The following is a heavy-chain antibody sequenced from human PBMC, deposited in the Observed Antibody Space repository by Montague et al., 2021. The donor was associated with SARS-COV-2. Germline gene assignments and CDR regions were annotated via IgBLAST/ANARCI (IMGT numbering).Heavy chain of an antibody. CDR2: IYYSGST. Sequence: SETLSLTCTVSGGSISSNYWSWIRQPPGKGLEWIGYIYYSGSTNYNPSLKSRVTISVDTSKNQFSLKLSSVTAADTAVYYCARDLGDYWGQGTLVTVSS. CDR3: ARDLGDY. J-gene: IGHJ4*02. CDR1: GGSISSNY. V-gene: IGHV4-59*13.